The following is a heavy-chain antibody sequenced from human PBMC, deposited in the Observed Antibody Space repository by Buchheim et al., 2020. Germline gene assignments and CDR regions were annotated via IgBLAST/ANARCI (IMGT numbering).Heavy chain of an antibody. CDR1: GFTFSSYG. J-gene: IGHJ4*02. CDR3: AKIIVTVGPIAYDY. V-gene: IGHV3-30*18. D-gene: IGHD2-15*01. CDR2: ISYDGSSK. Sequence: QVQLVESGGGVVQPGRSLRLSCAASGFTFSSYGMHWVRQAPGKGLEWLAVISYDGSSKNYGDSVKGRFTVSRDNSKNTVYLQMNSLRAEDTAVYYCAKIIVTVGPIAYDYWGQGTL.